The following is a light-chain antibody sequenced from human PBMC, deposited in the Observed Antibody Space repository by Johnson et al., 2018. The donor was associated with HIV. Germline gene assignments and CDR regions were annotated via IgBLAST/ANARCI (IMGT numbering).Light chain of an antibody. CDR3: GTWDSSLSAGGYV. J-gene: IGLJ1*01. CDR1: SSNIGNNY. Sequence: HSVLTQPPSVSAAPGQKVTISCSGSSSNIGNNYVSWYQQFQGTAPKLLIYENNKRPSGIPDRFSGSKSGTSATLGITGLQTGAEADYYCGTWDSSLSAGGYVFGTGTKVTVL. V-gene: IGLV1-51*02. CDR2: ENN.